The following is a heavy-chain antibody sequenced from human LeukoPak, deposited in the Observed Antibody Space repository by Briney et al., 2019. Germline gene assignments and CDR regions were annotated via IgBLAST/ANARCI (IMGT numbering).Heavy chain of an antibody. Sequence: PGGSLRLSCAASGFTFGSYWMNWVRQAPGKGLVWVSRIASDGSSTTYADSVKGRFSISRDNAKNTLYQQMNSLRVEDTAVYYCARGRPHGNDYWGQGTLVTVSS. V-gene: IGHV3-74*01. J-gene: IGHJ4*02. CDR3: ARGRPHGNDY. D-gene: IGHD4-23*01. CDR2: IASDGSST. CDR1: GFTFGSYW.